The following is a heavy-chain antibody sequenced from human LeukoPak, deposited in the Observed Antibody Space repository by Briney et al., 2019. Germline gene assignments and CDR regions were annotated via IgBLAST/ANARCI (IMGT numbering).Heavy chain of an antibody. CDR2: IKSKTDGGTT. J-gene: IGHJ4*02. CDR1: GFTFSTYA. V-gene: IGHV3-15*01. CDR3: TTGGPGIVVVPAAMSFDY. D-gene: IGHD2-2*01. Sequence: VRSLRLSCAASGFTFSTYAMHWVRQAPGKGLEWVGRIKSKTDGGTTDYAAPVKGRFTISRDDSKNTLYLQMNSLKTEDTAVYYCTTGGPGIVVVPAAMSFDYWGQGTLVTASS.